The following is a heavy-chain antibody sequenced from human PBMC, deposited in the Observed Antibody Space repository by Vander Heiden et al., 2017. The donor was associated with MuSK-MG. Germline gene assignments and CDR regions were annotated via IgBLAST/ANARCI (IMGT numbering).Heavy chain of an antibody. CDR1: GFTFTDYY. CDR3: ARGWQQVGWYFDL. J-gene: IGHJ2*01. V-gene: IGHV3-11*01. Sequence: QVQPVESGGGLVNHGGSLRPSCPAPGFTFTDYYMHWIRQAPGKGLEWVSYIGSSGSIIYYADSVKGRFTISRDNAKNSLYLQMNSLRAEDTAIYYCARGWQQVGWYFDLWGRGTLVSVSS. CDR2: IGSSGSII. D-gene: IGHD6-13*01.